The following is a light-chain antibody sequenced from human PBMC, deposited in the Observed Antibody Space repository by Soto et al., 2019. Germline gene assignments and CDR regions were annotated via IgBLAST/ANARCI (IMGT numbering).Light chain of an antibody. CDR1: TSNIENNY. V-gene: IGLV1-51*01. Sequence: QSVLTQPPSLSAAPGQKVTISCSGSTSNIENNYVSWYQQLPRTAPKLLIYDNKKRPSGIPDRFSGSKSGTSATLDITGLRTGDEADYYCGTWDTSRSAVVFGGGTKLTVL. CDR3: GTWDTSRSAVV. J-gene: IGLJ2*01. CDR2: DNK.